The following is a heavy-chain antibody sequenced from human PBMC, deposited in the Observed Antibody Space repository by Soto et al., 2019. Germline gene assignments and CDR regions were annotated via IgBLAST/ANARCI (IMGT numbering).Heavy chain of an antibody. CDR1: GGIFTILV. J-gene: IGHJ5*02. V-gene: IGHV1-69*18. D-gene: IGHD2-15*01. CDR2: VVPVYGAV. Sequence: HAQLVQSGAELRKPGSSVKVSCKASGGIFTILVSTGWEQAPGQGLEWVGTVVPVYGAVHYAHQFQGRVTITADESTTTTYMEMSGLRSEDTAVYYCAKDGGGYPWGQGTLVTVSS. CDR3: AKDGGGYP.